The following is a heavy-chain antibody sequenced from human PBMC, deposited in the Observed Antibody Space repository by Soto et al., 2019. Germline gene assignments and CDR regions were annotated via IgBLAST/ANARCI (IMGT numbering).Heavy chain of an antibody. CDR2: IGSNGTTI. Sequence: EVQLVESGGGLAQPGGSLRLSCAASGFTFSSYEMNWVRQAPGKGLEWVSYIGSNGTTIYYADSVKGRFTISRDNAKNSVYLQMNSLKADDTAVYYCARGGRVTYYFDYWGQGTLVTVSS. CDR1: GFTFSSYE. CDR3: ARGGRVTYYFDY. J-gene: IGHJ4*02. D-gene: IGHD4-4*01. V-gene: IGHV3-48*03.